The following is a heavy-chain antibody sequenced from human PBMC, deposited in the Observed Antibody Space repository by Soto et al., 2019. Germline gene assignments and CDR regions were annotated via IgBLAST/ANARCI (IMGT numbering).Heavy chain of an antibody. CDR2: INGDGTTT. V-gene: IGHV3-74*01. CDR1: GFTFNHYW. D-gene: IGHD3-10*01. CDR3: ARGVRGHYGKDV. Sequence: EVQLVESGGGLVQPGGSLRLSCAASGFTFNHYWIHWVRQAPGKGLMWVSRINGDGTTTNYADSVRGRFAISRDNAENTVYLQMNSLRAEDAALYYCARGVRGHYGKDVWAQGTTVTVSS. J-gene: IGHJ6*02.